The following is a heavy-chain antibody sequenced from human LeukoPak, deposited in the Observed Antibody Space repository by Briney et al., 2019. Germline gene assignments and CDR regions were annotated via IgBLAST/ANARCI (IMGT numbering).Heavy chain of an antibody. CDR1: GFTFSNCA. V-gene: IGHV3-23*01. CDR3: AKGASASRHFDY. D-gene: IGHD1-26*01. CDR2: ISASGGST. Sequence: GGSLRLSCAASGFTFSNCAMNWVRQAPGRGLEWVSDISASGGSTNYADAVKGRFTISRDNSKNTLYLQMNSLRAEDAAVYYCAKGASASRHFDYWGQGTLVTVSS. J-gene: IGHJ4*02.